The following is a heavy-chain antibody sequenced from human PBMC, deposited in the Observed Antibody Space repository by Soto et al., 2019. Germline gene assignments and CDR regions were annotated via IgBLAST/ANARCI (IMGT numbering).Heavy chain of an antibody. CDR3: ARGLRITMVRGVHAIDY. D-gene: IGHD3-10*01. CDR1: GGSISSGDYY. CDR2: IYYSGST. J-gene: IGHJ4*02. Sequence: PSETLSLTCTVSGGSISSGDYYWSWIRQPPGKGLEWIGYIYYSGSTYYNPSFKSRVTISVDTSKNQFSLKLSSVTAADTAVYYCARGLRITMVRGVHAIDYWGQGTLVTVSS. V-gene: IGHV4-30-4*01.